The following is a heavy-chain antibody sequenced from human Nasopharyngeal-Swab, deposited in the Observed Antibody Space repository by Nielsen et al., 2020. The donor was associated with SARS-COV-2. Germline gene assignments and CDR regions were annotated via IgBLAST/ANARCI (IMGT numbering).Heavy chain of an antibody. CDR3: ARQSGYDFWSGYSTVYYFDY. V-gene: IGHV4-39*01. D-gene: IGHD3-3*01. CDR2: IYYSGST. Sequence: SETLSLTCTVSGGSISSSSYYWGWIRQPPGKGLEWIGSIYYSGSTYYNPSLKSRVTISVDTSKNQFSLKLSSVTAADTAVYYCARQSGYDFWSGYSTVYYFDYWGQGTLVTVSS. J-gene: IGHJ4*02. CDR1: GGSISSSSYY.